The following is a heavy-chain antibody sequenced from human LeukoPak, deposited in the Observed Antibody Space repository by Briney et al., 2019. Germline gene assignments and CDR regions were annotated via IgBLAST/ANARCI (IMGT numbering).Heavy chain of an antibody. CDR1: GASISNYY. CDR2: MLYSGST. J-gene: IGHJ6*02. D-gene: IGHD4-23*01. CDR3: ARQGGGNRNGMDV. V-gene: IGHV4-59*08. Sequence: PSETLSLTCTVSGASISNYYWSWIRQSPGKGLEWIGYMLYSGSTNYNPSLKSRVTISVDTSKNQFSLKLSSVTAADTAVYYCARQGGGNRNGMDVWGQGTTVTVSS.